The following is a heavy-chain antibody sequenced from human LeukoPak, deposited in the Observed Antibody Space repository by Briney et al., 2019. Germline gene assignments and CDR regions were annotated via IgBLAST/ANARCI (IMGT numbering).Heavy chain of an antibody. CDR1: GFTFSSYA. CDR3: AKGPAIVVVPDNWFDP. Sequence: GGSLRLSCAASGFTFSSYAMSWVRQAPGKGLEWVSAISGSGGSTYYADSVKGRFTISRDNSKNTLYLQMNSLRAEDTAVYYCAKGPAIVVVPDNWFDPWGQGTLVTVSS. J-gene: IGHJ5*02. V-gene: IGHV3-23*01. CDR2: ISGSGGST. D-gene: IGHD2-2*01.